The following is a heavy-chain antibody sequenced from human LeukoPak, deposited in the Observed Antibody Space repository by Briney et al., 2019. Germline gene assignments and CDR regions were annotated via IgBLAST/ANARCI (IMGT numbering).Heavy chain of an antibody. D-gene: IGHD2-2*01. J-gene: IGHJ4*02. CDR3: ARAMCSSTICHGRNDY. CDR2: ISADNGKT. CDR1: GYTFTSYG. V-gene: IGHV1-18*04. Sequence: GASVNVSCKASGYTFTSYGISWVRQAPGQGLEWMGWISADNGKTNYAQKLQGRVTMATDTSTTTAYMELRSLRSDDTAVYYCARAMCSSTICHGRNDYWGQGTLVTVSS.